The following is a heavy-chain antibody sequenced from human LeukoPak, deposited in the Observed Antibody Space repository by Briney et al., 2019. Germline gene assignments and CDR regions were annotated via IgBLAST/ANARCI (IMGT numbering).Heavy chain of an antibody. J-gene: IGHJ6*03. CDR1: GGSISSYY. Sequence: SETLSLTCTVSGGSISSYYWSWIRQPPGKGLEWIGYIYYSGCTNYNPSLKSRVTISVDTSKNQFSLKLSSVTAADTAVYYCARHAQVPSYYYYYYMDVWGKGTMVTVSS. V-gene: IGHV4-59*08. CDR3: ARHAQVPSYYYYYYMDV. CDR2: IYYSGCT. D-gene: IGHD4/OR15-4a*01.